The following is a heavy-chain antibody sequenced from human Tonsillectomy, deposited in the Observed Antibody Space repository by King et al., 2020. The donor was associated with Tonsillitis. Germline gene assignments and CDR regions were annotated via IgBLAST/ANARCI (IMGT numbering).Heavy chain of an antibody. Sequence: QLVQSGAEVKKPGSSVKVSCKASGGTFSSYVISWVRQAPGQGLEWMGGIIPIFGTANYAQRFQGRVTITADESTSTAYMELSSLGSDDTAVYYCGITDTGSYGYSDYWGQGTLVTVSS. CDR3: GITDTGSYGYSDY. CDR2: IIPIFGTA. J-gene: IGHJ4*02. CDR1: GGTFSSYV. D-gene: IGHD1-26*01. V-gene: IGHV1-69*01.